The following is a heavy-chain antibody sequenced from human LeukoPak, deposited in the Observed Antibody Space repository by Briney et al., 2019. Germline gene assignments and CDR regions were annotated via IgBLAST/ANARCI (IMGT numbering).Heavy chain of an antibody. CDR3: ARAYCSGSHCYSGVDY. Sequence: TGGSLRLSCAASGFMFSNYDMYWVRQATGKGLEWVSTIGTTGDTYYPGSVKGRFTISRENAKNSLYLQMNSLRAGDTAVYYCARAYCSGSHCYSGVDYWGRGTLVTVSS. D-gene: IGHD2-15*01. V-gene: IGHV3-13*01. CDR2: IGTTGDT. CDR1: GFMFSNYD. J-gene: IGHJ4*02.